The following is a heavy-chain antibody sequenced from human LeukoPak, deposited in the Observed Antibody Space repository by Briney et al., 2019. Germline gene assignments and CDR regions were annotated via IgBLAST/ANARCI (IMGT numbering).Heavy chain of an antibody. CDR1: GYTFTSYA. CDR2: INAGNGNT. J-gene: IGHJ5*02. CDR3: ARDSHCSGGSCHSSFDP. Sequence: ASVKVSCKASGYTFTSYAMHWVRQAPGQRLEWMGWINAGNGNTKYSQKFQGRVTITRDTSASTAYMELSSLRSEDTAVYYCARDSHCSGGSCHSSFDPWGQGTLVTVSS. V-gene: IGHV1-3*01. D-gene: IGHD2-15*01.